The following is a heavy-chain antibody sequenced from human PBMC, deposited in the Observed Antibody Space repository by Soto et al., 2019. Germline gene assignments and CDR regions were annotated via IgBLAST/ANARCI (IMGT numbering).Heavy chain of an antibody. Sequence: GGSLRLSCAASGFTFSSYSMNWVRQAPGKGLEWVSSISSSSSYIYYADSVKGRFTISRDNAKNSLYLQMNSLRAEDTAVYYCASRDDILTGYYRALSKIYPPNDAFDIWGQGTMVTVSS. V-gene: IGHV3-21*01. D-gene: IGHD3-9*01. CDR2: ISSSSSYI. CDR1: GFTFSSYS. J-gene: IGHJ3*02. CDR3: ASRDDILTGYYRALSKIYPPNDAFDI.